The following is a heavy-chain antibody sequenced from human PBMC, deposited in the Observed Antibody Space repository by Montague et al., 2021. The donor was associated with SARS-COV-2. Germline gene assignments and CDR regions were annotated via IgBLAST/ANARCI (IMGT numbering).Heavy chain of an antibody. CDR1: GGSISSYY. D-gene: IGHD3-10*01. Sequence: SETLSLTCTVSGGSISSYYWSWIRQPPGKGLEWIGYIYYSGSTNYNPSLKSRVTISVDTSKNQFSLKLSSVTAADTAVYYCARHTPEHITMVQAFDFWGQGIMVTVSS. V-gene: IGHV4-59*08. CDR3: ARHTPEHITMVQAFDF. CDR2: IYYSGST. J-gene: IGHJ3*01.